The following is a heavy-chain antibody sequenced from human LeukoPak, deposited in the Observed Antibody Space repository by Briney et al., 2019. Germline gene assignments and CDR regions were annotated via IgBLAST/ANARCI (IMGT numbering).Heavy chain of an antibody. CDR1: GYSFTSYW. V-gene: IGHV5-51*01. D-gene: IGHD3-10*02. Sequence: GESLKISCKGSGYSFTSYWIGWVRQMPGKGLEWMGIIYPSDSDTRYSPSFQGQFTISADKSINTAYLQWSSLRASDTAMYYCAKSRFGARGPFDYWGQGTLVTVSS. J-gene: IGHJ4*02. CDR3: AKSRFGARGPFDY. CDR2: IYPSDSDT.